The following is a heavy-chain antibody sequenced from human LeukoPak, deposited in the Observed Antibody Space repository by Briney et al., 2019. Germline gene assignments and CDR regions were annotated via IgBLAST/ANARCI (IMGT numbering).Heavy chain of an antibody. Sequence: GGSLRLSCAASGFTFSSYGMHWVRQAPGKGLEWVAVISYDGSNKYYADSVKGRFTISRDNSKNTLYLQMNSLRAEDTAVYYCARDNPFFDYWGQGTLVTVSS. CDR2: ISYDGSNK. V-gene: IGHV3-30*03. CDR3: ARDNPFFDY. CDR1: GFTFSSYG. J-gene: IGHJ4*02.